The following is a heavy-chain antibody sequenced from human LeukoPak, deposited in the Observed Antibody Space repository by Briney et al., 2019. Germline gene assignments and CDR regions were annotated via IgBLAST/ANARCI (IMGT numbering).Heavy chain of an antibody. CDR2: ISGSGDST. D-gene: IGHD3-10*01. J-gene: IGHJ4*02. Sequence: GGSLRLSCAASGFTFSSYAMSWVRQAPGRGLEWVSGISGSGDSTNYADSVKGRFTSSRDNSKNTLFLQMNNLRAEDTAVYYCARYYYSTTAYTPPVHWGQGALVTVSS. CDR3: ARYYYSTTAYTPPVH. CDR1: GFTFSSYA. V-gene: IGHV3-23*01.